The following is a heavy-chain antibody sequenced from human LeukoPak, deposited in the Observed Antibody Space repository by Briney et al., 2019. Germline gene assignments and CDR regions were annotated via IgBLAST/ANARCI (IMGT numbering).Heavy chain of an antibody. CDR1: GYSFTSYW. Sequence: GESLKISCKGSGYSFTSYWIAWVRPMPGKGLEWVGIIYPGDSDTRYSPSFQGQVTISADNSISTAYLQWNSLKASDTAMYYCARQPLTSYNWFDPWGQGTLVTVSS. V-gene: IGHV5-51*01. CDR2: IYPGDSDT. CDR3: ARQPLTSYNWFDP. D-gene: IGHD1-14*01. J-gene: IGHJ5*02.